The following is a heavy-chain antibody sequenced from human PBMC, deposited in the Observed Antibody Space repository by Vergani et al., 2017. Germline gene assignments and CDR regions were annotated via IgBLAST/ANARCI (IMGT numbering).Heavy chain of an antibody. CDR3: ARQSSIAARPRYYYYMDV. CDR2: IIPIFGTA. Sequence: QVQLVQSGAEVKKPGSSVKVSCKASGGTFSSYAISWVRQAPGQGLEWMGGIIPIFGTANDAQKFQGRVTITADESTSTAYMELSSLRSEDTAVYYCARQSSIAARPRYYYYMDVWGKGTTVTVSS. V-gene: IGHV1-69*01. D-gene: IGHD6-6*01. CDR1: GGTFSSYA. J-gene: IGHJ6*03.